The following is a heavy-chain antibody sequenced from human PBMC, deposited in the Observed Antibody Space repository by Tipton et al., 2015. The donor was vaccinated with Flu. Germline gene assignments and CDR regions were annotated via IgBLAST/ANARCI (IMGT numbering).Heavy chain of an antibody. J-gene: IGHJ4*02. CDR1: GFTFVDYD. CDR3: ARDRTRLASPLDY. CDR2: INWNGGTT. Sequence: GSLRLSCVASGFTFVDYDINWVRQAPGKGLEWVSGINWNGGTTGYADSVKGRFIISRDNAKNSLSLQMNSLRAEDTALYFCARDRTRLASPLDYWGQGTLVTVSS. V-gene: IGHV3-20*04. D-gene: IGHD3-16*01.